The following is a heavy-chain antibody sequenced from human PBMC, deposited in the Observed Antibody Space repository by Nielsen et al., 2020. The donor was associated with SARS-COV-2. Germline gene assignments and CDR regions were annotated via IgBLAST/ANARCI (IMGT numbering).Heavy chain of an antibody. CDR3: ARDLSPDY. CDR1: GFTFSSYS. J-gene: IGHJ4*02. Sequence: GESLKISCAASGFTFSSYSMNWVRQAPGKGLEWFSSISSSSSYIYYADSVKGRFTISRDNAKNSLYLQMNSLRAEDTAVYYCARDLSPDYWGQGTLVTVSS. V-gene: IGHV3-21*01. CDR2: ISSSSSYI.